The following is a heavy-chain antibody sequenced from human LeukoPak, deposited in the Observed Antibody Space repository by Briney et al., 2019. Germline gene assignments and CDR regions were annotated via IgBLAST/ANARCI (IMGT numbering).Heavy chain of an antibody. Sequence: ASVKVSCKASGYTFSNYYIYWGRLAPGQGLEWMGWINPNRGVTNYAQKFQGRVTMTTDTSISTAYMELGRLRSDDTAVYYCARDSGYSYGYGAFDIWGQGAMVTVSS. CDR1: GYTFSNYY. CDR2: INPNRGVT. D-gene: IGHD5-18*01. J-gene: IGHJ3*02. CDR3: ARDSGYSYGYGAFDI. V-gene: IGHV1-2*02.